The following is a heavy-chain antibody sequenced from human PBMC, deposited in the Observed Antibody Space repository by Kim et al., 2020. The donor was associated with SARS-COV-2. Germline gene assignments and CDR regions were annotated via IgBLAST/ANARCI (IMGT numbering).Heavy chain of an antibody. CDR3: AKPLWFGELTFDN. V-gene: IGHV3-23*01. J-gene: IGHJ4*02. Sequence: YADSVKGRFTISRDNSKNTLYLQMNSLGVEDTAVYYCAKPLWFGELTFDNWGQGTLVTVSS. D-gene: IGHD3-10*01.